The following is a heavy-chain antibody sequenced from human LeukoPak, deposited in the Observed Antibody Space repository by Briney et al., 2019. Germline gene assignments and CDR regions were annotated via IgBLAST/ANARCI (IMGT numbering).Heavy chain of an antibody. CDR2: ISSSGSTI. CDR3: ARDRANYYDSSGYPY. CDR1: GFTFSDYY. V-gene: IGHV3-11*04. J-gene: IGHJ4*02. Sequence: GGSLRLSCAASGFTFSDYYMSWIRQAPGKGLEWVSYISSSGSTIYYADSVKGRFTISRDNAKNSLYLQMNSLRAEDTAVYYCARDRANYYDSSGYPYWGQGTLVTVSS. D-gene: IGHD3-22*01.